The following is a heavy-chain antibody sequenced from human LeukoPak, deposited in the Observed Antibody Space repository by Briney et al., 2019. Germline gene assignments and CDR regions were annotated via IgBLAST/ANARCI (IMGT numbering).Heavy chain of an antibody. CDR1: GGTFSGYA. J-gene: IGHJ4*02. V-gene: IGHV1-69*01. CDR3: ARGPRSMVRGVIMDY. D-gene: IGHD3-10*01. CDR2: IIPIFGTA. Sequence: GSSVKVSCKASGGTFSGYAISWVRQAPGQGLEWMGGIIPIFGTANYAQKFQGRVTITADESTSTAYMELSSLRSEDAAVYYCARGPRSMVRGVIMDYWGQGTLVTVSS.